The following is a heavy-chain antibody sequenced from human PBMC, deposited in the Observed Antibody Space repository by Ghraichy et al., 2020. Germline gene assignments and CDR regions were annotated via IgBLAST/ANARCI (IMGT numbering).Heavy chain of an antibody. V-gene: IGHV4-34*01. Sequence: SETLSLTCAVYGGSFSGYYWSWIRQPPGKGLEWIGEINHSGSTNYNPSLKSRVTISVDTSKNQFSLKLSSVTAADTAVYYCARRPYLAARGGFYYWGQGTLVTVSS. J-gene: IGHJ4*02. CDR3: ARRPYLAARGGFYY. D-gene: IGHD6-6*01. CDR2: INHSGST. CDR1: GGSFSGYY.